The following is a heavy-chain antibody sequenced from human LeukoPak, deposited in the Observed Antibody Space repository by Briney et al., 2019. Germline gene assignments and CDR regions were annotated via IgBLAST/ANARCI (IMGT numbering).Heavy chain of an antibody. J-gene: IGHJ6*02. Sequence: PSETLSLTCAVSGGPFSGYFWSWIRQSSGKGLEWIGEIHNSGTTNYNPSLNSRVTISEDTSKNQFYLKLSSVTAADTAVYYCARQRREGGIASYYYGMDVWGQGTTVTVSS. V-gene: IGHV4-34*01. CDR2: IHNSGTT. D-gene: IGHD1-26*01. CDR1: GGPFSGYF. CDR3: ARQRREGGIASYYYGMDV.